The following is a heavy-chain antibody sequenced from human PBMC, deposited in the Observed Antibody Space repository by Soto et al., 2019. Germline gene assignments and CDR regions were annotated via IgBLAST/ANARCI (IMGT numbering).Heavy chain of an antibody. D-gene: IGHD6-13*01. Sequence: PGESLKISCKGSGYSFTSYWIGWVRQMPGKGLEWMGIIYPGDSDTRYSPSFQGQVTISADKSISTAYLQWSSLKASDTAMYYCARLGAAAGPRYYYYYYGMAVWGQGTTVTVSS. CDR2: IYPGDSDT. CDR1: GYSFTSYW. CDR3: ARLGAAAGPRYYYYYYGMAV. V-gene: IGHV5-51*01. J-gene: IGHJ6*02.